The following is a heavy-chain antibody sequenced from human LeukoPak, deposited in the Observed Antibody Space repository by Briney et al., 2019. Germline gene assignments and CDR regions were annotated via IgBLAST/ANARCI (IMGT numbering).Heavy chain of an antibody. D-gene: IGHD3-10*01. CDR1: GGSISSYY. Sequence: PSETLSLTCTVSGGSISSYYWSWIRQPAGKGLEWIGRIYTSGGTNYNPSLKSRVTMSVDTSKNQFSLKLSSVTAADTAVYYCARDQFGESTGTFDYWGQGTLVTVSS. CDR2: IYTSGGT. J-gene: IGHJ4*02. V-gene: IGHV4-4*07. CDR3: ARDQFGESTGTFDY.